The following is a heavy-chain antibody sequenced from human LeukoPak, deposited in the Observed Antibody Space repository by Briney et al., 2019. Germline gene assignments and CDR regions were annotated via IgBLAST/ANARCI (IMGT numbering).Heavy chain of an antibody. CDR3: ARWSGTYYYDSSGYPLGY. Sequence: ASVKVSCKASGYTFTSYDINWVRQATGQGLEWMGWMNPNSGNTSYAQKFQGRVTMTRNTSISTAYMELSSLRSEDTAVYYCARWSGTYYYDSSGYPLGYWGQGTLVTVSS. D-gene: IGHD3-22*01. V-gene: IGHV1-8*01. CDR2: MNPNSGNT. CDR1: GYTFTSYD. J-gene: IGHJ4*02.